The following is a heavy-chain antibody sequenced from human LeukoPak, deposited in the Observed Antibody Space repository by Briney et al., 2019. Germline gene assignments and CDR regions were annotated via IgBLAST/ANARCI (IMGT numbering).Heavy chain of an antibody. Sequence: PGRSLRLSCAASGFTFDDYAMHWVRQAPDKGLEWVSGISWNSGSIAYADSVKGRFTISRDNAKNSLYLQMNSLRAEDTALYYCAKGRGYNYGYIFGYFDYWGQGTLVTVSS. V-gene: IGHV3-9*01. CDR3: AKGRGYNYGYIFGYFDY. D-gene: IGHD5-18*01. J-gene: IGHJ4*02. CDR1: GFTFDDYA. CDR2: ISWNSGSI.